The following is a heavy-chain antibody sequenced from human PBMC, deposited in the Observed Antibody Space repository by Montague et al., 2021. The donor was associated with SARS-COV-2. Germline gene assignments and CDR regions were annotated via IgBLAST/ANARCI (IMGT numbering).Heavy chain of an antibody. J-gene: IGHJ4*02. V-gene: IGHV4-59*01. CDR2: IYYSGST. CDR1: GGSISSYY. CDR3: AGGSHYVVSSGYSFDY. Sequence: SETLSLTCTVSGGSISSYYWSWIRQPPGKGLEWIGYIYYSGSTNSNSSLTRQVTISVDTSTNQFSLKLSSVTAADTAVYYCAGGSHYVVSSGYSFDYWGQGTLVTVSS. D-gene: IGHD3-22*01.